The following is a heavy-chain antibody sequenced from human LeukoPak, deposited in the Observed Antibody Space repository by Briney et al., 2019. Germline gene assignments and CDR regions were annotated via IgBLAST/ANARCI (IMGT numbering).Heavy chain of an antibody. CDR3: ARDYGSGATYGMDV. CDR2: IIPLLGIV. V-gene: IGHV1-69*04. J-gene: IGHJ6*02. Sequence: SVKVSCKASGGTFSNYGISWVRQAPGEGLEWMGTIIPLLGIVKSAQKFQGRVTNTADKSRSTAYMELSGLRSEDTAVYYCARDYGSGATYGMDVWGQGTRVTVSS. D-gene: IGHD3-10*01. CDR1: GGTFSNYG.